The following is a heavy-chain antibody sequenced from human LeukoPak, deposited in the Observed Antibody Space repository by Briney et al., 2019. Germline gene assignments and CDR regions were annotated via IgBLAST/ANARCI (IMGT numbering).Heavy chain of an antibody. D-gene: IGHD3-10*01. CDR3: ARERFGSGSRYGMDV. CDR1: GFTFSSYG. J-gene: IGHJ6*02. CDR2: ISYDGSNK. Sequence: PGRSLRLSCAASGFTFSSYGMHWVRQAPGKGLEWVAVISYDGSNKYYADSVKGRFTISRDNSKNTLYLQMNSLRAEDTAVYYCARERFGSGSRYGMDVWGQGTTVTVSS. V-gene: IGHV3-30*19.